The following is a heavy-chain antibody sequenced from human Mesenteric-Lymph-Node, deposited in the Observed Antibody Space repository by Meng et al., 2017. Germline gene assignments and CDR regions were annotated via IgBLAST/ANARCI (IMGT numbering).Heavy chain of an antibody. Sequence: VPLQQVGPGRLKPSETRPLTCAVSGGSFSGYYWNWIRQSPGKGLEWLGEINQSGSTAYNPSLKSRITISVDASQSQFSLNLHSVTAADTAVYYCARGRVGSGTLRGLDYWGQGTLVTVSS. CDR2: INQSGST. D-gene: IGHD3-10*01. V-gene: IGHV4-34*02. CDR1: GGSFSGYY. J-gene: IGHJ4*02. CDR3: ARGRVGSGTLRGLDY.